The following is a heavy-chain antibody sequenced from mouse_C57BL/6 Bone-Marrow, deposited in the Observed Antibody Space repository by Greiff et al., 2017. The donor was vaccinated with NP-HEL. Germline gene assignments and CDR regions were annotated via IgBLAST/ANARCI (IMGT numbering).Heavy chain of an antibody. CDR1: GFTFSSSG. V-gene: IGHV5-6*02. CDR2: ISSGGSYT. Sequence: VKLMESGGDLVKPGGSLKLSCAASGFTFSSSGMSWVRQTPDKRLEWVATISSGGSYTYYPDSVKGRFTISRDNAKNTLYLQMSSLKSEDTAMYYCARPRYGNDYYAMDYWGQGTSVTVSS. J-gene: IGHJ4*01. D-gene: IGHD2-1*01. CDR3: ARPRYGNDYYAMDY.